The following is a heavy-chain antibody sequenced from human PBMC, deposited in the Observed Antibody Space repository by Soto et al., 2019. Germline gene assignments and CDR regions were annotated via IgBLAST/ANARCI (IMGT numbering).Heavy chain of an antibody. V-gene: IGHV3-30*18. D-gene: IGHD6-13*01. CDR1: GFTFSSYG. Sequence: QVQLVESGGGVVQPGRSLRLSCAASGFTFSSYGMHWVRQAPGKGLEWVAVISYDGSNKYYADSVKGRFTISRDNSKNTLYLHLNFLRAEDTAVYYCAKDGRLPYSSSWYDWFVPWGQGTLVTVSS. J-gene: IGHJ5*02. CDR2: ISYDGSNK. CDR3: AKDGRLPYSSSWYDWFVP.